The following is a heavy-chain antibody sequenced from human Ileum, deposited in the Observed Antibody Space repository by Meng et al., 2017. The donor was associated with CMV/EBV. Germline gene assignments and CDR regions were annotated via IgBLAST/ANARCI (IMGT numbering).Heavy chain of an antibody. J-gene: IGHJ5*02. V-gene: IGHV3-73*02. Sequence: QRVRSGGGFVHLRGSLHLSCAASGFSFSGYAIHWARQPAGKGLEWIAHIRSQANNYATEYLESVKGRFTVSRDDLRNTASLHLNSLKTEDTAIYHCTRGWDIWFGVSWGLGTLVTVSS. CDR1: GFSFSGYA. CDR2: IRSQANNYAT. D-gene: IGHD3-10*01. CDR3: TRGWDIWFGVS.